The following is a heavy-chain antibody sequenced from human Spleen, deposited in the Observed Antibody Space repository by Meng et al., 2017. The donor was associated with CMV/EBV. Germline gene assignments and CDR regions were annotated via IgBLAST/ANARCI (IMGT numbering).Heavy chain of an antibody. J-gene: IGHJ4*02. D-gene: IGHD6-19*01. CDR1: GYSLSTSGGG. V-gene: IGHV2-5*02. Sequence: TIEECGATLFKPTQTLTRTCTFSGYSLSTSGGGVGWIRQPPGKALEWLALIYWDDDKRYSPSLKTRLTITKDTSKNQVVLTMTNMDPVDTATYYCAHRSSRLAPFDYWGQGTLVTVSS. CDR3: AHRSSRLAPFDY. CDR2: IYWDDDK.